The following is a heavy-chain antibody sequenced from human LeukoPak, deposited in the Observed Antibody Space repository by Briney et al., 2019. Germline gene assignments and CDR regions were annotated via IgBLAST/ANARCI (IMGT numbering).Heavy chain of an antibody. Sequence: ASVKVSCKASGYTFTGHYMHWVRQAPGQGLEWMGWINPNSGGTNYAQKFQGRVTMTRDTSISTAYMELSRLRSDDTAVYYCARDMDIVVDTSIDYWGQGTLVTVSS. J-gene: IGHJ4*02. CDR1: GYTFTGHY. CDR2: INPNSGGT. V-gene: IGHV1-2*02. CDR3: ARDMDIVVDTSIDY. D-gene: IGHD2-15*01.